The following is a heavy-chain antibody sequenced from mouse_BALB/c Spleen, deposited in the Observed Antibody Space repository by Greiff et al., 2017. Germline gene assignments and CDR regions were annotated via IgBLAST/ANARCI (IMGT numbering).Heavy chain of an antibody. Sequence: EVKLMESGGGLVQPGGSRKLSCAASGFTFSSFGMHWVRQAPEKGLEWVAYISSGSSTIYYADTVKGRFTISRDNPKNTLFLQMTSLRSEDTAMYYCARSYGNYDYFDYWGQGTTLTVSS. J-gene: IGHJ2*01. D-gene: IGHD2-1*01. CDR1: GFTFSSFG. CDR2: ISSGSSTI. CDR3: ARSYGNYDYFDY. V-gene: IGHV5-17*02.